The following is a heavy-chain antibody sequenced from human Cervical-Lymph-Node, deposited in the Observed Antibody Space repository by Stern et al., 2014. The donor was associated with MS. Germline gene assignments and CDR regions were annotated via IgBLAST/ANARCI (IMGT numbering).Heavy chain of an antibody. CDR1: GYTFTSYW. CDR2: IFPGGSDI. V-gene: IGHV5-51*01. CDR3: ARQRYFDY. J-gene: IGHJ4*02. Sequence: VQLVQSGPEVKRPGESLKIYCQASGYTFTSYWIGWVRQMPGKGLEWIAIIFPGGSDIRYSTSFQGQVTISADKSSSTAYLQWNNLKASDTAIYYCARQRYFDYWGQGTLVTVSS.